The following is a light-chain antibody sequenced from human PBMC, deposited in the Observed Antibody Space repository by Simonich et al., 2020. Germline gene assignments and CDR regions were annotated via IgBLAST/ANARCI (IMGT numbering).Light chain of an antibody. CDR3: QSYDSSNHVV. CDR1: SGSIASNY. CDR2: EDN. J-gene: IGLJ2*01. Sequence: FLLTQPPSVSESPGPTVTLSCPRSSGSIASNYVQWYQQRPGRAPTTVIYEDNQRPSGVPDRFSGSIDSSANSASLTISGLKTEDEADYYCQSYDSSNHVVFGGGTKLTVL. V-gene: IGLV6-57*03.